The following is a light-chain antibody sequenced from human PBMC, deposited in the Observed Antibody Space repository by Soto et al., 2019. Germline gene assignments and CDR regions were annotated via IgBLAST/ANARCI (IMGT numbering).Light chain of an antibody. CDR1: QSVSSN. J-gene: IGKJ2*01. CDR2: GAS. Sequence: EILMTQSPATLSVSPGERATLSCRASQSVSSNLAWYQQKPGQAPRLLIYGASTRATGVPARFSGSGSGTDFTLTISSLQSEDFAVYYCQQYNDWPPLYTFGQGTKLEIK. V-gene: IGKV3-15*01. CDR3: QQYNDWPPLYT.